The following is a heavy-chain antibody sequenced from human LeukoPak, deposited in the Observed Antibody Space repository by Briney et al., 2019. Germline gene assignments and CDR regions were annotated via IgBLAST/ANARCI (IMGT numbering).Heavy chain of an antibody. J-gene: IGHJ6*02. CDR1: GGSISSGGYC. CDR2: IYYSGST. V-gene: IGHV4-31*03. CDR3: AREGTYGSGSYYNREYYGMDV. Sequence: SQTLSLTCTVSGGSISSGGYCWSWIRQHPGKGLEWIGYIYYSGSTYYNPSLKSRVTISVDTSKNQFSLKLSSVTAADTAVYYCAREGTYGSGSYYNREYYGMDVWGQGTTVTVSS. D-gene: IGHD3-10*01.